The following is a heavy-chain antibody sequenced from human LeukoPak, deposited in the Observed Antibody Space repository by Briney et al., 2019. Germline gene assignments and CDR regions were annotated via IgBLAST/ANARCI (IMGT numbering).Heavy chain of an antibody. D-gene: IGHD2-21*02. Sequence: PGGSLRLSCAASGFTFSSYAMTWVRQAPGRGLEWVANIKTDGSEKHYVDSVEGRFTISRDNAKNSLFLQMNSLRVEDTAVYYCARDLDTYVVLTAYDVFDIWGQGTKVTVSS. CDR1: GFTFSSYA. CDR2: IKTDGSEK. J-gene: IGHJ3*02. CDR3: ARDLDTYVVLTAYDVFDI. V-gene: IGHV3-7*01.